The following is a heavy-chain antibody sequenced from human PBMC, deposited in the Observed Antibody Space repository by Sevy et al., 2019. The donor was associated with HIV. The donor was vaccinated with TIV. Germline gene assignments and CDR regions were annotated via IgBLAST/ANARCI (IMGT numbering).Heavy chain of an antibody. CDR1: GYTFTGYY. D-gene: IGHD3-22*01. CDR3: ARDLAYYDSSGYLPALDYFDY. V-gene: IGHV1-2*02. J-gene: IGHJ4*02. CDR2: INPNSGGT. Sequence: ASVKVSCKAFGYTFTGYYMHWVRQAPGQGLEWMGWINPNSGGTNYAQKFQGRVTMTRDTSISTAYMELSRLRSDDTAVYYCARDLAYYDSSGYLPALDYFDYWGQGTLVTVSS.